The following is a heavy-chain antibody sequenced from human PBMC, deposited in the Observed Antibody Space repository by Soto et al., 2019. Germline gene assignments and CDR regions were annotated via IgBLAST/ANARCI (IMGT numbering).Heavy chain of an antibody. CDR1: GFTFDDYA. Sequence: EVQLVESGGGLVQPGRSLRLSCAASGFTFDDYAMHWVRQAPGKGLEWVSGISWNSGSIGYADSVKGRFTISRDNAKNSLYLQMNSLRAEVTALYYCAKATLAAAGYFDYWGQGTLVTVSS. CDR2: ISWNSGSI. CDR3: AKATLAAAGYFDY. V-gene: IGHV3-9*01. D-gene: IGHD6-13*01. J-gene: IGHJ4*02.